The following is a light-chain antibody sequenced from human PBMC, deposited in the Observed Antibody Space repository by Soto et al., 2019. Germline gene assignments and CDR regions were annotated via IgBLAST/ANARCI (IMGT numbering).Light chain of an antibody. Sequence: DIQMTQSPSTLPASVGDRVTITCRASQSISTWLAWYQQQPGKAPKLLIYKASSVKSGVPSKFSGSGSDTQFTLTINTLQPYDFATYYCQQYDSYPFTFGQGTKLEIK. CDR2: KAS. V-gene: IGKV1-5*03. CDR3: QQYDSYPFT. CDR1: QSISTW. J-gene: IGKJ2*01.